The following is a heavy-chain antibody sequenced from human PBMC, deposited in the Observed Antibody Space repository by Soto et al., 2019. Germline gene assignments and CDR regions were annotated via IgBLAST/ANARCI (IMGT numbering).Heavy chain of an antibody. J-gene: IGHJ4*02. CDR1: GYTLTELS. Sequence: ASVKVSCKVSGYTLTELSMHWVRQAPGKGLEWMGGFDPEDGETIYAQKFQGRVTMTEDTSTDTAYMELSSLRSEDTAVYYCATADRGVIRSLPFDYWGQGTLVTVPS. V-gene: IGHV1-24*01. CDR3: ATADRGVIRSLPFDY. CDR2: FDPEDGET. D-gene: IGHD3-10*01.